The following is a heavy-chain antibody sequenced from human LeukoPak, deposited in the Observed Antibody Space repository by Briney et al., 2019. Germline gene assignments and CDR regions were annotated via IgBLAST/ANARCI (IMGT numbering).Heavy chain of an antibody. CDR3: AKDGNYYGSGSFDY. V-gene: IGHV3-23*01. CDR1: GFTFSSYA. Sequence: GGSLRLSCAASGFTFSSYAMSWVRQAPGKGLEWVSVIRGSGGTTYYADSVKGRFTISRDNSKNTLYLQMNSLRAEDTAIYYCAKDGNYYGSGSFDYWGQGILVTVSS. D-gene: IGHD3-10*01. CDR2: IRGSGGTT. J-gene: IGHJ4*02.